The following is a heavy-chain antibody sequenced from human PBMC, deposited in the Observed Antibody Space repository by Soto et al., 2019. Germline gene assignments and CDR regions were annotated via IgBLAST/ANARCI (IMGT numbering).Heavy chain of an antibody. CDR3: ARFIAVVCKGYYYYYGMDV. CDR2: ISAYNGNT. V-gene: IGHV1-18*01. Sequence: GASVKVSCKASGYTFTSYGISWVRQAPGQGLEWMGWISAYNGNTNYAQKLQGRVTMTTDTSTSTDYMELRSLTSDETAVYYCARFIAVVCKGYYYYYGMDVWGQETTVPVS. J-gene: IGHJ6*02. CDR1: GYTFTSYG. D-gene: IGHD6-19*01.